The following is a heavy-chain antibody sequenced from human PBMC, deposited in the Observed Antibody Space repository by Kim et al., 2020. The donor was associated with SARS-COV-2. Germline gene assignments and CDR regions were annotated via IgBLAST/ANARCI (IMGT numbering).Heavy chain of an antibody. D-gene: IGHD2-2*02. Sequence: GGSLRLSCVASGFTFSNYAMSWVRQAPGKGLEWVSTISGSGISTYHADSVKGRFTISRDNSKNTLYLQMNSLRPEDTAAYYCAKGDCTITSCYTIDYWG. J-gene: IGHJ4*01. CDR3: AKGDCTITSCYTIDY. CDR1: GFTFSNYA. CDR2: ISGSGIST. V-gene: IGHV3-23*01.